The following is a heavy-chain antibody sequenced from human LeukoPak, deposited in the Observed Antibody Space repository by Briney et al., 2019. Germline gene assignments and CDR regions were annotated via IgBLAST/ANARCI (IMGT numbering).Heavy chain of an antibody. CDR2: ISGSGRST. Sequence: GGSLRLSCAASGFTFSSYAMSWVRQAPGKGLEWVSGISGSGRSTYYADSVKGRFTISRDNSNNTLYLQMNSLRAEDTAVYYCAKGRYDSSGYYLDFWGQGTLVTVSS. V-gene: IGHV3-23*01. CDR1: GFTFSSYA. CDR3: AKGRYDSSGYYLDF. J-gene: IGHJ4*02. D-gene: IGHD3-22*01.